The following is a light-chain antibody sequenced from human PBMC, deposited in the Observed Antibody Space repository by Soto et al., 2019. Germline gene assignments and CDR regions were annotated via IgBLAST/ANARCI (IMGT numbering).Light chain of an antibody. CDR3: AAWDDSLSGLCV. J-gene: IGLJ1*01. CDR1: SSNIGSHF. Sequence: QSALTQTPSASGTPWQRVTISCSGSSSNIGSHFVYWYQQLPGTAPKLLIYRNNQRPSGVPDRFSGSKSGTSASLAISGLRSEDEADYYCAAWDDSLSGLCVFGTGTKVTVL. CDR2: RNN. V-gene: IGLV1-47*01.